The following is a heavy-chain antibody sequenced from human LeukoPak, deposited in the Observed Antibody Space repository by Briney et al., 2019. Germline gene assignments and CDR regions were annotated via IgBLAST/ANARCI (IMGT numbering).Heavy chain of an antibody. V-gene: IGHV1-69*13. J-gene: IGHJ4*02. D-gene: IGHD5-24*01. Sequence: SVKVSCKASGGTFSSYAISWVRQAPGQGLEWMGGIIPIFGTANYAQKFQGRVTITADESTSTAYMELSSLRSEDTAVYYCARDVNRDGYNYFDYWGQGTLVTVSS. CDR3: ARDVNRDGYNYFDY. CDR1: GGTFSSYA. CDR2: IIPIFGTA.